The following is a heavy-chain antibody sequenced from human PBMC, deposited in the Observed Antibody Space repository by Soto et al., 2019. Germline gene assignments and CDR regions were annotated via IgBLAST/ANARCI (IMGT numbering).Heavy chain of an antibody. CDR3: AKDLGFEMATIGVAFDI. V-gene: IGHV3-23*01. CDR2: ISGSGGST. CDR1: GFTFSSYA. Sequence: GGSLRLSCAASGFTFSSYAMSWVRQAPGKGLEWVSAISGSGGSTYYADSVKGRFTISRDNSKNTLYLQMNSLRAEDTAVYYCAKDLGFEMATIGVAFDIWGQGTMVTVSS. D-gene: IGHD5-12*01. J-gene: IGHJ3*02.